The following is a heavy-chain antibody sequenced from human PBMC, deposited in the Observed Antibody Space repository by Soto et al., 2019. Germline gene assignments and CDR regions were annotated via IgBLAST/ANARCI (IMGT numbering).Heavy chain of an antibody. D-gene: IGHD6-13*01. CDR1: GGSFRGYD. Sequence: ASETLSLTCAVYGGSFRGYDWSWIRQPPGKGLEWIGEINHSGSTNYNPSLKSRVTISVDTSKNQFSLKLSSVTAADTAVYYCARTYSSSWSPFEYWGQGTLLTVSS. CDR2: INHSGST. V-gene: IGHV4-34*01. CDR3: ARTYSSSWSPFEY. J-gene: IGHJ4*02.